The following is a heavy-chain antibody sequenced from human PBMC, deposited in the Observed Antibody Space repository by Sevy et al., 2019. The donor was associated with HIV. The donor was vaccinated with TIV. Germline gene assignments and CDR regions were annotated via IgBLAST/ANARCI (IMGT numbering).Heavy chain of an antibody. J-gene: IGHJ4*02. D-gene: IGHD2-15*01. V-gene: IGHV4-59*01. CDR3: ARAQCSAGSCYADY. Sequence: SESLSLTWTVSGGSISPFYWTWIRQPPEKGLEWIGYVYYSGSTYYNPSLRSRVTISVKTSKNQFSLKVTSVTAADTALYYCARAQCSAGSCYADYWGQGTLVTVSS. CDR2: VYYSGST. CDR1: GGSISPFY.